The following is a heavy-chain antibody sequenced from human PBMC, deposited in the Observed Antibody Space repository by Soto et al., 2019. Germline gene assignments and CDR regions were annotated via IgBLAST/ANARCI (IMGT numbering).Heavy chain of an antibody. CDR2: ISGSGGST. CDR1: VFTFSSYA. CDR3: AKAPSYDSSGYYSSGGYFDY. J-gene: IGHJ4*02. V-gene: IGHV3-23*01. D-gene: IGHD3-22*01. Sequence: GSLRLSCAASVFTFSSYAMSWVRQAPGKGLEWVSAISGSGGSTYYADSVKGRFTISRDNSKNTLYLQMNSLRAEDTAVYYCAKAPSYDSSGYYSSGGYFDYWGQGTLVTVSS.